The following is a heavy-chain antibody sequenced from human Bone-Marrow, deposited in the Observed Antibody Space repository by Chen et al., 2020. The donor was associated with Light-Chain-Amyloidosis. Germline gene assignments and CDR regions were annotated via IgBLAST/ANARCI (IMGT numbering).Heavy chain of an antibody. J-gene: IGHJ4*02. CDR1: GYTFPNYW. Sequence: EVQLEQSGPEVKKPGESLKISCKGSGYTFPNYWSGWVRHMPGKGLEWMGVIYPDDSDARYSPSFEGQVTISADKSITTAYLQWRSLKASDTAMYYCARRRDGYNFDYWGQGTLVTVSS. V-gene: IGHV5-51*01. CDR3: ARRRDGYNFDY. CDR2: IYPDDSDA. D-gene: IGHD5-18*01.